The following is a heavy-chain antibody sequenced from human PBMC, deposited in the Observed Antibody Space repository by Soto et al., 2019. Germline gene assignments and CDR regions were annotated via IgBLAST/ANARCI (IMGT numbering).Heavy chain of an antibody. CDR3: VRLVGNSWLDH. J-gene: IGHJ4*02. CDR1: VDSVSSNSAV. Sequence: SQTLSLTCAMSVDSVSSNSAVWNWIRQSPSRGLEWLGRTYYRSQWHYEYAVFVQSRISIDPDTSKNQFSLQLNSVTPEDTAVYYCVRLVGNSWLDHWGQGTLVTVSS. D-gene: IGHD3-9*01. V-gene: IGHV6-1*01. CDR2: TYYRSQWHY.